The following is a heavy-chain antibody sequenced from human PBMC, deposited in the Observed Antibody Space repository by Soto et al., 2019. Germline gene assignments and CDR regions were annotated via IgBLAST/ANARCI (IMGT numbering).Heavy chain of an antibody. V-gene: IGHV3-23*01. CDR3: AKDQKQWLVRRATFDP. Sequence: EVQLLESGGGLVQPGGSLRLSCAASGFTFSSYAMSWVRQAPGKGLEWVSAISGSGGSTYYADSVKGRFTISRDNSKNTLYLQMNSLRAEDTAVYYCAKDQKQWLVRRATFDPWGQGTLVTVSS. CDR1: GFTFSSYA. D-gene: IGHD6-19*01. J-gene: IGHJ5*02. CDR2: ISGSGGST.